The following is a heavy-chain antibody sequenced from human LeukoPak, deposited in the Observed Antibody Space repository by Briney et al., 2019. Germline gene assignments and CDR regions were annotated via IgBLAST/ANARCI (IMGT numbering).Heavy chain of an antibody. CDR2: INHSGST. CDR1: GGSFSGYY. D-gene: IGHD6-19*01. Sequence: SETLSLTCAVYGGSFSGYYWSWIRQPPGKGLEWIGEINHSGSTNYNPSLKSRVTISVDTSKNQFSLKLSSVAAADTAVYYCASNSGLSYYYYGMDVWGQGTTVTVSS. J-gene: IGHJ6*02. CDR3: ASNSGLSYYYYGMDV. V-gene: IGHV4-34*01.